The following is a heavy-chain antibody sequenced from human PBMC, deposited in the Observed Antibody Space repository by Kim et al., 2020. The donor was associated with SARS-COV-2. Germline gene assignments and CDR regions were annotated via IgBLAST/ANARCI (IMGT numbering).Heavy chain of an antibody. CDR3: AKGGYDSSGYYVFDY. D-gene: IGHD3-22*01. CDR1: GFTFSSYG. V-gene: IGHV3-30*18. J-gene: IGHJ4*02. Sequence: GGSLRLSCAASGFTFSSYGMHWVRQAPGKGLEWVAVISYDGSNKYYADSVKGRFTISRDNSKNTLYLQMNSLRAEDTAVYYCAKGGYDSSGYYVFDYWGQGTLVTVSS. CDR2: ISYDGSNK.